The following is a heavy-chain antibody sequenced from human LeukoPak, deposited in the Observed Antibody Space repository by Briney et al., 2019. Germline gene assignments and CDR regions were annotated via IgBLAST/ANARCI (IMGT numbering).Heavy chain of an antibody. CDR3: ARRTRVGCYLDL. D-gene: IGHD3-10*01. J-gene: IGHJ2*01. Sequence: SETLSLTCSVSSSSINNFYWTWIRQPPGKGPEWIGYIYYNGSTNYSPSLRSRVTISIDTSKNQFSLKLNSVTAADTAVYYCARRTRVGCYLDLWGRGTPVTASS. V-gene: IGHV4-59*12. CDR2: IYYNGST. CDR1: SSSINNFY.